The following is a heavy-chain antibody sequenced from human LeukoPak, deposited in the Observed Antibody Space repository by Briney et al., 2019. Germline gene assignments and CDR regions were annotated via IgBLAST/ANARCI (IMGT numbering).Heavy chain of an antibody. D-gene: IGHD6-13*01. Sequence: SVKVSCKASGGTFSSYAISWVRQAPGQGLEWMGGIIPIFGTANYAQKFQGRVTITTDESTSTAYMELSSLRSEDTAVYYCATDPRSYSSSLRGGWFDPWGQGTLVTVSS. V-gene: IGHV1-69*05. CDR1: GGTFSSYA. CDR3: ATDPRSYSSSLRGGWFDP. J-gene: IGHJ5*02. CDR2: IIPIFGTA.